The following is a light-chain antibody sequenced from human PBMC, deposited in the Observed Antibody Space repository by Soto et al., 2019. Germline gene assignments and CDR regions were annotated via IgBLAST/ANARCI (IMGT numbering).Light chain of an antibody. J-gene: IGKJ4*01. CDR1: QSISTH. Sequence: DIQMTQSPSSLSASVGDRVAITCRTSQSISTHLNWYQQKPGRPPKLLIYDASTLQGGVPSRFSGGGSGTDFTLTITRLQPEDFATYYCQQSHNTPNTFGGGTRVEI. CDR3: QQSHNTPNT. V-gene: IGKV1-39*01. CDR2: DAS.